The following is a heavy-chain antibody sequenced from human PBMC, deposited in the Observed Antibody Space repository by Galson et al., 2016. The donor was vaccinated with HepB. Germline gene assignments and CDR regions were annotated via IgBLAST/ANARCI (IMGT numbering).Heavy chain of an antibody. D-gene: IGHD1-26*01. CDR3: ARPNTYYGSYYFDD. V-gene: IGHV3-30*03. Sequence: SLRLSCAASGFTFSRYGMHWVRQAPGKGLEWVAVISYDGSNNYYADSVKGRSTISRDNFKNTLYLQMNSLRAEDTAVYYCARPNTYYGSYYFDDWGPGALVTVSS. CDR2: ISYDGSNN. CDR1: GFTFSRYG. J-gene: IGHJ4*02.